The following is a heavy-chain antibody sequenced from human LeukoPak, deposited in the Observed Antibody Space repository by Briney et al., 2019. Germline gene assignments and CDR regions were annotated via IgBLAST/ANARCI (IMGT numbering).Heavy chain of an antibody. D-gene: IGHD3-22*01. Sequence: PGGSLRLSCAASGFTFSSYGMHWVRQAPGKGLEWVAVISYDGSNKYYADSVKGRFTISRDNSKNTLHLQMNSLRAEDTAVYYCAKDHDSSWFDPWGQGTLVTVSS. CDR2: ISYDGSNK. CDR3: AKDHDSSWFDP. V-gene: IGHV3-30*18. CDR1: GFTFSSYG. J-gene: IGHJ5*02.